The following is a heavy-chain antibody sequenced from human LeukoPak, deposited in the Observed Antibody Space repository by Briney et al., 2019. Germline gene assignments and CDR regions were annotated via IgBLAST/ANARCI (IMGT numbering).Heavy chain of an antibody. V-gene: IGHV1-8*01. J-gene: IGHJ6*02. D-gene: IGHD3-3*01. Sequence: ASVKVSCKASGYTFTSYDINWVRQATGQGLEWMGWMNPNSGNTGYAQKFQGRVTMTRNTSISTAYMELSSLRSEDTAVYYCARTTHLYYDFWSGYYTRGYGMDVWGQGTTVTVSS. CDR3: ARTTHLYYDFWSGYYTRGYGMDV. CDR1: GYTFTSYD. CDR2: MNPNSGNT.